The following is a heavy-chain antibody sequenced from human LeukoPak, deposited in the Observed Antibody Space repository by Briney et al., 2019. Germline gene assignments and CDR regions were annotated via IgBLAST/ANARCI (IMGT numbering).Heavy chain of an antibody. CDR2: ISYDGSNK. J-gene: IGHJ3*02. D-gene: IGHD3-10*01. CDR1: GFTFSSYA. CDR3: ARDVLRFGEKRAFDI. Sequence: GGSLRLSCAASGFTFSSYAMHWVRQAPGKGLEWVAVISYDGSNKYYADSVKGRFTISRDNSKNTLYLQMNSVRAEDTAVYYCARDVLRFGEKRAFDIWGQGTMVTVSS. V-gene: IGHV3-30*04.